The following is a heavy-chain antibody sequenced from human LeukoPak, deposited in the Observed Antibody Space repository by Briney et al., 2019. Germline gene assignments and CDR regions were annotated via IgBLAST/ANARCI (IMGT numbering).Heavy chain of an antibody. CDR1: GFTFSSYD. CDR3: ARESNWNGACDI. D-gene: IGHD1-20*01. J-gene: IGHJ3*02. CDR2: IGTAGDT. Sequence: VGALRLSCAASGFTFSSYDMHWGRQAIGEGLEWVSAIGTAGDTYYPGSVKGRFTISRENAKYSLYLQMNSLRAGDTAVYYCARESNWNGACDIWGQGTMATVSS. V-gene: IGHV3-13*01.